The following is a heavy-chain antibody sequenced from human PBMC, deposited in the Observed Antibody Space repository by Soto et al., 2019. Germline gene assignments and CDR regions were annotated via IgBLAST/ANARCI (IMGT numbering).Heavy chain of an antibody. D-gene: IGHD1-1*01. CDR1: GFTFSSYG. V-gene: IGHV3-30*18. Sequence: GGSLRLSCAASGFTFSSYGMHWVRQAPGKGLEWVAVISYDGSNKYYADSVKGRFTISRDNSKNTLYLQMNSLRAEDTAVYYCAKDKAPWISENWFDPWGQGTLVTVSS. J-gene: IGHJ5*02. CDR2: ISYDGSNK. CDR3: AKDKAPWISENWFDP.